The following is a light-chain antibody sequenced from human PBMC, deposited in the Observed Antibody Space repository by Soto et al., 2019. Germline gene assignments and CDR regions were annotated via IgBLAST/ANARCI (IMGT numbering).Light chain of an antibody. CDR2: GAS. Sequence: EIVMTQSPATLSVSPWEIATLSCRASQSVSNNLAWYQQKPGQAPRLLIYGASTRATGIPARFSGSGSGTEFTLTINRLEPEDFAVYYCQQRSNWPPWTFGQGTKVDI. CDR1: QSVSNN. V-gene: IGKV3-15*01. J-gene: IGKJ1*01. CDR3: QQRSNWPPWT.